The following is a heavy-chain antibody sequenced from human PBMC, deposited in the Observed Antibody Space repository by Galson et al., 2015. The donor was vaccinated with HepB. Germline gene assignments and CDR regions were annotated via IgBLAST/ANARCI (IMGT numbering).Heavy chain of an antibody. J-gene: IGHJ4*02. V-gene: IGHV3-15*01. D-gene: IGHD3-3*02. CDR3: TPRQNPLV. CDR2: IKSKSDGGTT. Sequence: SLRLSCAASGFTFNNAWMSWVRQAPGKGLEWVGRIKSKSDGGTTDYAAPVKGRFTISRDDSKNTVYLQMNRLKTEDTAVLYCTPRQNPLVWGQGTLVTVSS. CDR1: GFTFNNAW.